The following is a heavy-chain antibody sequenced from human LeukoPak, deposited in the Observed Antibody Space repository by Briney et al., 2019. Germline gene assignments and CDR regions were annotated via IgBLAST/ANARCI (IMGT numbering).Heavy chain of an antibody. Sequence: SETLSLTCTVSGGSISSHYWSWIRQPPGKGLEWIGYIYYSGSTNYNPSLKSRVTISVGTSKNQFSLKLSSVTAADTAVYYCARVSDVGYYDSSGYYRLSYAFDIWGQGTMVTVSS. V-gene: IGHV4-59*11. J-gene: IGHJ3*02. D-gene: IGHD3-22*01. CDR3: ARVSDVGYYDSSGYYRLSYAFDI. CDR1: GGSISSHY. CDR2: IYYSGST.